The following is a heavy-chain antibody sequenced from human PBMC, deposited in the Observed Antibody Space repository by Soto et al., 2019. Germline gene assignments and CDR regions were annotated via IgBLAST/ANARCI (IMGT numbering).Heavy chain of an antibody. CDR2: IIPIFGTA. V-gene: IGHV1-69*01. CDR1: GGTFSSYA. J-gene: IGHJ4*02. D-gene: IGHD2-15*01. Sequence: QVQLVQSGAEVKKPGSSVKVSCKASGGTFSSYAISWVRQAPGQGLEWMGGIIPIFGTANYAQKFQGRVTITADESTSTAYMELSSLRSEHTAVYYCARKGYCSGGSCYSGFDYWGQGTLVTVSS. CDR3: ARKGYCSGGSCYSGFDY.